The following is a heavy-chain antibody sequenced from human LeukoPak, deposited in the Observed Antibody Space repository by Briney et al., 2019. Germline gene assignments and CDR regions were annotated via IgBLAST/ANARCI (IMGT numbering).Heavy chain of an antibody. D-gene: IGHD3-10*01. Sequence: PSETLSLTCTVSGGSISNYYWTWLRQPPGKGLEWIGYIFHSGSTKYNPSLQSRVTISVDTSKNRCSLKLSSVTAADTAVYYCARHSPTYYDFDYWGQGTLVTVSS. CDR1: GGSISNYY. J-gene: IGHJ4*02. V-gene: IGHV4-59*08. CDR2: IFHSGST. CDR3: ARHSPTYYDFDY.